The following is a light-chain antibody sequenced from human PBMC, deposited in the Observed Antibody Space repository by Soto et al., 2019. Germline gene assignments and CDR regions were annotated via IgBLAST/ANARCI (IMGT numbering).Light chain of an antibody. J-gene: IGLJ3*02. CDR3: SASTARSTLV. CDR1: MRDVGAYNL. V-gene: IGLV2-14*01. Sequence: QSALTQPASVSGSAGQSITIFCSGTMRDVGAYNLVSWYQQHPGTAPKLIIYEVRNRPSGISSRFSGSRSGNTASQTISGLQPEGEGDYNSSASTARSTLVFVGGTKLTVL. CDR2: EVR.